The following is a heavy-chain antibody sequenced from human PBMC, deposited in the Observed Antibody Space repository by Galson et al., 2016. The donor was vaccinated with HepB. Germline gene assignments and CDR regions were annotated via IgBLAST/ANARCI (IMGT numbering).Heavy chain of an antibody. D-gene: IGHD3-9*01. CDR2: INSNGSST. J-gene: IGHJ5*01. CDR1: GFTLSSSA. Sequence: SLRLSCAASGFTLSSSAMSWVRQAPGKGLVWVSHINSNGSSTTYADSVEGRFTISRDNAKNTLYLQMNSLTAEDTAVYYCAGGYYDWLLSWGHGTLVTVSS. V-gene: IGHV3-74*01. CDR3: AGGYYDWLLS.